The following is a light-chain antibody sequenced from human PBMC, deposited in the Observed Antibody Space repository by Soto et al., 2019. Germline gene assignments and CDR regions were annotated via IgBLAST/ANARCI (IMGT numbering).Light chain of an antibody. J-gene: IGKJ3*01. CDR1: QSVSSSY. V-gene: IGKV3-20*01. CDR2: GAS. CDR3: QQYGNSPPTP. Sequence: EIVLTQSPGTLSLSPGERATLSCRASQSVSSSYLAWYQQKPGQAPRLLIYGASSRATGIPDRFSGSGSGTDFTLTISRLEPEDFAVYFCQQYGNSPPTPLGPGPKVDIK.